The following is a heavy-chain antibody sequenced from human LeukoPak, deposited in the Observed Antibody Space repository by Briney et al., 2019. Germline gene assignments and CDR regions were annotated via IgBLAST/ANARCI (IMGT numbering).Heavy chain of an antibody. J-gene: IGHJ1*01. CDR2: IYYGGNT. Sequence: SETLSLTCTVSGYSISSGYYWGWIRQPPGKGLEWIGSIYYGGNTYYNASLKSRVTISVDTSKKQFSLKLNSVTAADTAVYYCASSIAAPGQRHFHHWGQGTLVTVSS. CDR1: GYSISSGYY. D-gene: IGHD6-13*01. CDR3: ASSIAAPGQRHFHH. V-gene: IGHV4-38-2*02.